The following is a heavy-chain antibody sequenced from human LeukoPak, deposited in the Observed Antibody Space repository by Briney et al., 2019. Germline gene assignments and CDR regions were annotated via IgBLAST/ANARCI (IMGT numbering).Heavy chain of an antibody. CDR2: IYYSGST. Sequence: PSETLSLTCTVSGDSISTSSYYWGWIRQPPGKGLEWLGSIYYSGSTYYNPSLKSRVTISVATSKNQFSLNLYSVTAADTAVFYCARSYYYDYRQIDYWGQGTLVTVSS. D-gene: IGHD3-22*01. CDR1: GDSISTSSYY. V-gene: IGHV4-39*01. J-gene: IGHJ4*02. CDR3: ARSYYYDYRQIDY.